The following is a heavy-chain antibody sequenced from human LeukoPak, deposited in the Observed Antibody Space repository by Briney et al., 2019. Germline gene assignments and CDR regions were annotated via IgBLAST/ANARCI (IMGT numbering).Heavy chain of an antibody. D-gene: IGHD3-22*01. CDR1: GYTFTSYD. J-gene: IGHJ5*02. CDR2: INAANGNT. CDR3: AREYRHRSGDNWFDP. Sequence: ASVKVSCKASGYTFTSYDINWVRQATGQRLEWMGWINAANGNTKYSQKFQGRVTITRDTSASTAYMVLSSLRSEDTAVYYCAREYRHRSGDNWFDPWGQGTLVTVSS. V-gene: IGHV1-3*01.